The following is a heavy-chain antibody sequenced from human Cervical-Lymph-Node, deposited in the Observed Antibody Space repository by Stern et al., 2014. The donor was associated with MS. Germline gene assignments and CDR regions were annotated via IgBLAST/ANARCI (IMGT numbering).Heavy chain of an antibody. CDR2: IYYSGST. CDR1: GGSVSSDAYY. CDR3: ARQVRD. J-gene: IGHJ4*02. Sequence: QVQLQESGPGLVKPSETLSLTCTVSGGSVSSDAYYWSWIRQPPGKGLEWIGYIYYSGSTSYNPSHKSRVTMSVDAPKNQCSLRLSSVTAADTAMYYCARQVRDWGQGTLVTVSS. V-gene: IGHV4-61*08.